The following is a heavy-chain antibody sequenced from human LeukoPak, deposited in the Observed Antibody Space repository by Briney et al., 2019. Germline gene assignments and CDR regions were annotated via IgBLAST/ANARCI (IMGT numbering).Heavy chain of an antibody. Sequence: PGGSLRLSCAASGFTFRSYGMHWVRQAPGKGLEGVAFIRYDGSNKYYADSVKGRFTISRDNSKNTLYLQKNSLRAEDTAVYYCAKEKAAPHDYWSQGTLVTVSS. CDR2: IRYDGSNK. D-gene: IGHD6-13*01. CDR1: GFTFRSYG. J-gene: IGHJ4*02. CDR3: AKEKAAPHDY. V-gene: IGHV3-30*02.